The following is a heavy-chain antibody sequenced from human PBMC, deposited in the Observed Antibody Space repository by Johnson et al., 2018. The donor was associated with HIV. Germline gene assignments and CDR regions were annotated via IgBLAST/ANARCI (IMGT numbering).Heavy chain of an antibody. D-gene: IGHD6-13*01. V-gene: IGHV3-9*01. Sequence: VQLVESGGGVVQPGRSLRLSCAASGFTFDDYAMHWVRQAPGKGLEWVSGISWNSGSIGYADSVKGRFTISRDNSKNTLYLQMNSLRVEDTAVYYCAKVAVATAAGGVALDIWGPGTMVIVSS. CDR2: ISWNSGSI. J-gene: IGHJ3*02. CDR1: GFTFDDYA. CDR3: AKVAVATAAGGVALDI.